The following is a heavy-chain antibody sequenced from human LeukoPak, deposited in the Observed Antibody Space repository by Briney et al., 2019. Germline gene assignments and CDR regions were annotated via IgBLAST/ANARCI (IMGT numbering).Heavy chain of an antibody. Sequence: GRSLRLSCAASGFTFSSYGMHWVRQAPGKGLEGGAVIWYDGSNKYYADSVKGRFTISRDNSKNTLYLQMNSLRAEDTAVYYCAREFREGSGWYRIDYWGQGTQVTVSS. V-gene: IGHV3-33*01. J-gene: IGHJ4*02. CDR1: GFTFSSYG. D-gene: IGHD6-19*01. CDR3: AREFREGSGWYRIDY. CDR2: IWYDGSNK.